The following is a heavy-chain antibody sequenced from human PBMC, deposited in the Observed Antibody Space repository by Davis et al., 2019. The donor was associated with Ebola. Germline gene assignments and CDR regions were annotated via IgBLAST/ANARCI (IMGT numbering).Heavy chain of an antibody. CDR3: AGSSWYKPGGY. CDR2: IYYSGST. J-gene: IGHJ4*02. Sequence: SETLSLTFTVPGGSISSYYWSWIRQPPGKGLEWIGYIYYSGSTNYNPSLKSRVTISVDTSKNQFSLKLSSVTAADTAVYYCAGSSWYKPGGYWGQGTLVTVSS. CDR1: GGSISSYY. D-gene: IGHD6-13*01. V-gene: IGHV4-59*01.